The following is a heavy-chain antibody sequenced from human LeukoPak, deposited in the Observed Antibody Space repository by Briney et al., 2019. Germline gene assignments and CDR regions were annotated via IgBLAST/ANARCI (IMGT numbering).Heavy chain of an antibody. J-gene: IGHJ3*02. CDR1: GVSISSYF. CDR3: ARGGLPRDSGGPDDAFDI. D-gene: IGHD2-15*01. Sequence: SETLSLTCSVSGVSISSYFWSWIRQPPAKGLEWLGYIYYSGSTNYNPSLKSRVTISVDTSKNQFSLKLSSVTAADTAVYYCARGGLPRDSGGPDDAFDIWGQGTMVTVSS. V-gene: IGHV4-59*01. CDR2: IYYSGST.